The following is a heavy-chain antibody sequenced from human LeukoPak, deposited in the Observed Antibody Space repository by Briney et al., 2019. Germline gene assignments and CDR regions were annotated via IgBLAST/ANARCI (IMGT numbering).Heavy chain of an antibody. Sequence: SVKVSCKASGGTFSSYAISWVRQAPGQGLEWMGRIIPILGIANYAQKFQGRVTITADKSTSTAYMELSSLRSEDTAVYYCARDQGDYSDYYGTRAYGMDVWGQGTTVTVSS. D-gene: IGHD4-17*01. J-gene: IGHJ6*02. CDR2: IIPILGIA. CDR3: ARDQGDYSDYYGTRAYGMDV. CDR1: GGTFSSYA. V-gene: IGHV1-69*04.